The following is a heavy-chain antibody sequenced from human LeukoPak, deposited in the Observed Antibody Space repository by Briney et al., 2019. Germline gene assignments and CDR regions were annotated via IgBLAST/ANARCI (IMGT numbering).Heavy chain of an antibody. CDR2: IYSGGAT. CDR3: AAGSGGFWSAFDI. CDR1: GFTVSSNY. D-gene: IGHD3-16*01. Sequence: GGSLRLSCAASGFTVSSNYMSWVRQAPGKGLEWVSVIYSGGATYYADSVRGRFTISRDNSKDTLYLQMNSLRAEDTAVYYCAAGSGGFWSAFDIWGHGTMVTVSS. J-gene: IGHJ3*02. V-gene: IGHV3-53*01.